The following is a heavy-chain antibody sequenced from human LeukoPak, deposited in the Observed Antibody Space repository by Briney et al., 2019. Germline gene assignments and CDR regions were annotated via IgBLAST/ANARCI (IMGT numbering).Heavy chain of an antibody. CDR2: IVVGSGKT. D-gene: IGHD3-22*01. V-gene: IGHV1-58*02. J-gene: IGHJ5*02. CDR3: AADPGGYDSSGYYLWNWFDP. CDR1: GFTFTSSA. Sequence: TSVKVSCKASGFTFTSSAMQWVRQARGQRLEWIGWIVVGSGKTNYAQKFQERVTITRDMSTSTAYMELSSLRSEDTAVYYCAADPGGYDSSGYYLWNWFDPWGQGTLVTVSS.